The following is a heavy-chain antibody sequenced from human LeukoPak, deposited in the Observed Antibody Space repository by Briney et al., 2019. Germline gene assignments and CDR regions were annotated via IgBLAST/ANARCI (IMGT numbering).Heavy chain of an antibody. J-gene: IGHJ3*02. V-gene: IGHV4-61*02. CDR2: IYTSGST. D-gene: IGHD4-17*01. CDR3: ARVGDDYGDYGGGNDAFDI. CDR1: GGSISSGSYY. Sequence: SETLSLTCSVSGGSISSGSYYWSWIRQPAGKGLEWIGRIYTSGSTNYNPSLKSRVTISVDTSKNQFSLKLSSVTAADTAVYYCARVGDDYGDYGGGNDAFDIWGQGTMVTVSS.